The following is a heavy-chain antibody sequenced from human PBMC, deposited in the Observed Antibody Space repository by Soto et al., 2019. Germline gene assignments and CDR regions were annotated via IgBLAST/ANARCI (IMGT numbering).Heavy chain of an antibody. J-gene: IGHJ3*02. Sequence: QVQLQQWGAGLLKPSETLSLTCAVYGGFVSSGSYYWSWIRQPPGKGLEWIGEMSHSGGTHFNPSLKRRVSVPVVTTQNQVSLTMSSVTAADTALYYCARVERGTATTVVDAFDIWGPGTMVTVSS. V-gene: IGHV4-34*01. CDR1: GGFVSSGSYY. CDR3: ARVERGTATTVVDAFDI. D-gene: IGHD1-1*01. CDR2: MSHSGGT.